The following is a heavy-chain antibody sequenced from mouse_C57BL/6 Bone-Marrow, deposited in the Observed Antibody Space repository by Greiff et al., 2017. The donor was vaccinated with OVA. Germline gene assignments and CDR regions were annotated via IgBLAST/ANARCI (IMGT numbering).Heavy chain of an antibody. Sequence: EVKLMESGGGLVQPKGSLKLSCAASGFSFNTYAMNWVRQAPGKGLEWVARIRSKSNNYATYYADSVKDRFTISRDDSESMLYLQMNNLKTEDTAMYYCVRQRELGRDAMDYWGQGTSVTVSS. CDR1: GFSFNTYA. CDR2: IRSKSNNYAT. V-gene: IGHV10-1*01. CDR3: VRQRELGRDAMDY. J-gene: IGHJ4*01. D-gene: IGHD4-1*01.